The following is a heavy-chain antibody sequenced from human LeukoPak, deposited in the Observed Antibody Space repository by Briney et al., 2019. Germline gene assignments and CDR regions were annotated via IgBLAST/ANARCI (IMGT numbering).Heavy chain of an antibody. CDR2: IYHSGST. CDR3: ARDGYSGNDGL. D-gene: IGHD5-12*01. J-gene: IGHJ4*02. V-gene: IGHV4-59*01. CDR1: GGSIGTYY. Sequence: PSETLSLTCTVSGGSIGTYYWSWIRQPPGKGLEWIGYIYHSGSTKYNPSLKSRVTISVDTSKNQFSLKLSSVTAADTAVYYCARDGYSGNDGLWGQGTLVTVSS.